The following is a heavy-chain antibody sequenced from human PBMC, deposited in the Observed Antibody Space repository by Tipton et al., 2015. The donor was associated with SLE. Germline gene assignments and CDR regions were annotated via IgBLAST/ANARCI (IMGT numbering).Heavy chain of an antibody. Sequence: LRLSCTVSGGSISRSYWSWIRQPPGRGLEWIGYIYYSGSTNYKPSLKSRVTISVDTSKNQFSLKLSSVTAADTAVYYCARAEGSWDAFDIWGQGTMVTVSS. CDR2: IYYSGST. CDR1: GGSISRSY. V-gene: IGHV4-59*01. D-gene: IGHD2-15*01. J-gene: IGHJ3*02. CDR3: ARAEGSWDAFDI.